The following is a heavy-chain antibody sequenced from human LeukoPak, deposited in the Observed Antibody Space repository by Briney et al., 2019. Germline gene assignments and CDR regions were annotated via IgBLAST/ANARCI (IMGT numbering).Heavy chain of an antibody. CDR1: GFTLSSYW. CDR2: INTDGRII. CDR3: ASPMVYGYFDL. J-gene: IGHJ2*01. D-gene: IGHD2-8*01. Sequence: GGSLRLSCAASGFTLSSYWMHWVRQTPGKGLVWVSRINTDGRIISYADSVKGQFPISRANAKTTLYLQMNSLRAEDTAVYYCASPMVYGYFDLWGRGTLVT. V-gene: IGHV3-74*01.